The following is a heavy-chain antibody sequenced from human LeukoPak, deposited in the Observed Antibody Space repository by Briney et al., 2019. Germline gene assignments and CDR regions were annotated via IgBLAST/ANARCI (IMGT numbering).Heavy chain of an antibody. Sequence: GESLKISCKGSGYSFTSYWIGWVRQMPGKGLEWMGIIYPGDSDTRYSPSFQGQVTISADKSISTAYLQWSSLKASDTAMYYCARHPYYYDSGGYYQTYYYYGMDVWGQGTTVTVSS. CDR3: ARHPYYYDSGGYYQTYYYYGMDV. CDR1: GYSFTSYW. D-gene: IGHD3-22*01. V-gene: IGHV5-51*01. CDR2: IYPGDSDT. J-gene: IGHJ6*02.